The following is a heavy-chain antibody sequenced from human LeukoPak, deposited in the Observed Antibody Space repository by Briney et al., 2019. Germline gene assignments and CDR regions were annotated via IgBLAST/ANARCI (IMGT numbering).Heavy chain of an antibody. CDR3: ARETQYSSGWYLEGGFDP. Sequence: GGSLRLSCAASGFTFSSYSMNWVRQAPGRGLEWVSFISSSSSYIYYADSVKGRFTVSRDNAKNSLYLQMNSLRAEDTAVYYCARETQYSSGWYLEGGFDPWGQGTLVTVSS. CDR1: GFTFSSYS. CDR2: ISSSSSYI. D-gene: IGHD6-19*01. V-gene: IGHV3-21*01. J-gene: IGHJ5*02.